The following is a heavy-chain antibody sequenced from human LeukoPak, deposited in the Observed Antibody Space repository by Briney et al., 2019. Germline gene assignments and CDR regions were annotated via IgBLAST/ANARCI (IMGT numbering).Heavy chain of an antibody. V-gene: IGHV3-7*03. CDR1: GFTFSSYW. Sequence: PGGSLRLSCAASGFTFSSYWMSWARQAPGTGLEWVANIKQDGSEEYYVDSVRGRPTISRDNAKNSLYLQMNSLRAEDTAVYYCARVQLGGSWFFDLWGRGTLVTVSS. D-gene: IGHD5-12*01. CDR2: IKQDGSEE. J-gene: IGHJ2*01. CDR3: ARVQLGGSWFFDL.